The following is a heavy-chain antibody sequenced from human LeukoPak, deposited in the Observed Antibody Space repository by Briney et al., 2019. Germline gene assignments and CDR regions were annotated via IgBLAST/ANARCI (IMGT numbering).Heavy chain of an antibody. J-gene: IGHJ4*02. CDR3: ARAGELAAAGTVGFDY. V-gene: IGHV4-34*01. CDR2: MYYSGST. Sequence: PSETLSLTCAVYGGSFSGYYWSWIRQPPGKGLEWIGSMYYSGSTYYNPSLKSRVTISIDTSKNQFSLELSSVTAADTAVYYCARAGELAAAGTVGFDYWGQGTLVTVSS. CDR1: GGSFSGYY. D-gene: IGHD6-13*01.